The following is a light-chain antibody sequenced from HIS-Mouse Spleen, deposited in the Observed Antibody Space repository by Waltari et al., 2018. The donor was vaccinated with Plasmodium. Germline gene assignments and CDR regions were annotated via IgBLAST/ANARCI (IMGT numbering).Light chain of an antibody. CDR1: QDIRNS. CDR2: DAS. CDR3: QQYDNLPLT. Sequence: DIPMTQSPSSLSASVVDRATITRQARQDIRNSLNWYQQKPGNAPNLLIYDASNLETGVPSRCSGSGSGTDFTFTISSLQPEDIATYYCQQYDNLPLTFGGGTK. V-gene: IGKV1-33*01. J-gene: IGKJ4*01.